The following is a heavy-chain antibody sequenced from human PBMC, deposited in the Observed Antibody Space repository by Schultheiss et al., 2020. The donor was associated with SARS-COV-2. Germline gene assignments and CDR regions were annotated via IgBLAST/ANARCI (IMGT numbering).Heavy chain of an antibody. D-gene: IGHD6-19*01. J-gene: IGHJ6*03. CDR2: ISYDGSNK. CDR1: GFTFSSYG. CDR3: ATFNEQWLGHYYYYYMDV. Sequence: GGSLRLSCAASGFTFSSYGMHWVRQAPGKGLEWVAVISYDGSNKYYADSVKGRFTISRDNSKNTLYLQMNSLRAEDTAVYYCATFNEQWLGHYYYYYMDVWGKGTTVTVSS. V-gene: IGHV3-30*03.